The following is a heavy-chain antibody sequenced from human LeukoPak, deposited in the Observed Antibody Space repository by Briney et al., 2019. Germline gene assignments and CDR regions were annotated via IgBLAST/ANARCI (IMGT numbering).Heavy chain of an antibody. V-gene: IGHV4-59*01. CDR3: ARDRRIDWFFDV. D-gene: IGHD2-15*01. J-gene: IGHJ2*01. CDR2: IHHSGST. Sequence: KPSETLSLICTVSGDSFNLYYWSWIRQPPWGGLEWIGYIHHSGSTKYNPSLQSRVTISVDTSKNHFSLDVRSVTAADTAVYFCARDRRIDWFFDVWGRGALVTVSS. CDR1: GDSFNLYY.